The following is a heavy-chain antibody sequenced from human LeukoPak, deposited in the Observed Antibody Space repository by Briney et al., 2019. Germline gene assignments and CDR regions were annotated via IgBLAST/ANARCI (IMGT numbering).Heavy chain of an antibody. J-gene: IGHJ4*02. Sequence: PSETLTLTCTVSGGSISSYYCSWIRQPPGKGLEWIGYIDYSGNTKYNPSLQSRVTISVDTSKNQFSLQLGSVTAADTAVYYCARAIRGSFYARDHWAQGTLVTVSS. CDR1: GGSISSYY. D-gene: IGHD1-26*01. CDR2: IDYSGNT. CDR3: ARAIRGSFYARDH. V-gene: IGHV4-59*01.